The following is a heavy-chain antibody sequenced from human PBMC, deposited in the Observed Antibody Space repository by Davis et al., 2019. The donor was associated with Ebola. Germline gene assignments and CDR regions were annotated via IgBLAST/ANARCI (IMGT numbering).Heavy chain of an antibody. D-gene: IGHD4-17*01. Sequence: GESLKISCAASGFTFSSYSMNWVRQAPGKGLEWVSAISGSGGSTYYADSVKGRFTISRDNSKNTLYLQMSSLRVEDTAVYYCVKDTAKSTVTPIFDLWGQGALVTVSS. CDR3: VKDTAKSTVTPIFDL. V-gene: IGHV3-23*01. CDR1: GFTFSSYS. CDR2: ISGSGGST. J-gene: IGHJ4*02.